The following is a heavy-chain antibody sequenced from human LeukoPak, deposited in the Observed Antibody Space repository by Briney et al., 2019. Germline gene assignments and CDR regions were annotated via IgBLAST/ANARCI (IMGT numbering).Heavy chain of an antibody. Sequence: GASVKVSCTASGYTFTGYYIHWVRQAPGQGLQWMGWINPNSGFAHYPQNFQGRLTMTRDTSISTVYMELRSLRSDDTAMYYCARMEMATAIFDYWGQGTLVTVSS. V-gene: IGHV1-2*02. CDR1: GYTFTGYY. CDR3: ARMEMATAIFDY. J-gene: IGHJ4*02. D-gene: IGHD5-24*01. CDR2: INPNSGFA.